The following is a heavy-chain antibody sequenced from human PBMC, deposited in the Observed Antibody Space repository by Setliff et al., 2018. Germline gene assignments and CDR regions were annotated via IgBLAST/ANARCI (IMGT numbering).Heavy chain of an antibody. CDR2: IKQDGSDK. Sequence: GGSLRLSCAASGFTFDDYAMHWVRQAPGKGLEWVANIKQDGSDKYYVGSVKGRFTISRDNAKNSVYLQMNSLRAEDAAVYYCATSDWYAAFDHWGQGTLVTVSS. CDR1: GFTFDDYA. CDR3: ATSDWYAAFDH. V-gene: IGHV3-7*01. D-gene: IGHD6-19*01. J-gene: IGHJ4*02.